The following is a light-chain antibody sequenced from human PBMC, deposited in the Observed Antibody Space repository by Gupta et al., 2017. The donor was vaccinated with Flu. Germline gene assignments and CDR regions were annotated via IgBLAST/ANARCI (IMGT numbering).Light chain of an antibody. Sequence: DGQMTAAPSPLSASVGDRVTISCRTSRGIRNDLGWYQQKPGQAPKRLIYAASSLQSGVPSRFSGSGSWRDFTLTISSLQPEDFATYYCHQYNSFPHTFGQGTKVEI. V-gene: IGKV1-17*01. J-gene: IGKJ2*01. CDR1: RGIRND. CDR2: AAS. CDR3: HQYNSFPHT.